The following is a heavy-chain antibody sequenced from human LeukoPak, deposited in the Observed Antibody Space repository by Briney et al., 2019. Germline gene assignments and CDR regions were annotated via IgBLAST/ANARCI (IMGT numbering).Heavy chain of an antibody. J-gene: IGHJ3*01. V-gene: IGHV3-74*01. Sequence: GGSVRLSCVASGFTFSGNWMHWVRQAPGKGLAWVSHINRDGGLTNYADSLKGRFTISRDNARNTVYLQMSSLRVEDTAIYFRGREEHRLAGGGTSSFDLGGQGTLVTVSP. CDR3: GREEHRLAGGGTSSFDL. D-gene: IGHD6-13*01. CDR1: GFTFSGNW. CDR2: INRDGGLT.